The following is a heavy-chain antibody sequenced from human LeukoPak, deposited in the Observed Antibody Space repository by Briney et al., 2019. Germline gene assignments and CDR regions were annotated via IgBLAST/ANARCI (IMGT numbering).Heavy chain of an antibody. D-gene: IGHD3-10*01. CDR1: GGSFSGYY. CDR3: ARGVNYYGSGSYYHSTPWFDP. V-gene: IGHV4-34*01. CDR2: INHSGST. Sequence: RSSETLSLTCAVYGGSFSGYYWSWIRQPPGKGLEWLGEINHSGSTNYNPSLKSRVTISVDTSKNQFSLKLSSVTAADTAVYYCARGVNYYGSGSYYHSTPWFDPWGQGTLVTVSS. J-gene: IGHJ5*02.